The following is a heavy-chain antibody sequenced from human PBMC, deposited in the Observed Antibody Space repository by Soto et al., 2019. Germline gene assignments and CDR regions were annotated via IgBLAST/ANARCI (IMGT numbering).Heavy chain of an antibody. CDR2: IYYSGST. CDR1: GGSISSYY. Sequence: SETLSLTCTVSGGSISSYYWSWIRQPPGKGLEWIGYIYYSGSTNYNPSLKSRVTISVDTSKNQFSLKLSSVTAADTAVYYCARDSLQWHLDYWGQGTLVTVSS. J-gene: IGHJ4*02. V-gene: IGHV4-59*12. D-gene: IGHD4-4*01. CDR3: ARDSLQWHLDY.